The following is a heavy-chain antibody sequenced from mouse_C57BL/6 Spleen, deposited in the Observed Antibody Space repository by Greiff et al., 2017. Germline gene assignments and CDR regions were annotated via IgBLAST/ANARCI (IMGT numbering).Heavy chain of an antibody. CDR1: GFTFSDYY. V-gene: IGHV5-16*01. D-gene: IGHD2-4*01. CDR2: INYDGSST. CDR3: AREENDFATGSWFAY. J-gene: IGHJ3*01. Sequence: DVKLVESEGGLVQPGSSMKLSCTASGFTFSDYYMAWVRQVPEKGLEWVANINYDGSSTYYLDSLKSRFIISRDNAKNMLYLQMSSLKSENTATYYCAREENDFATGSWFAYWGQGTLVTVSA.